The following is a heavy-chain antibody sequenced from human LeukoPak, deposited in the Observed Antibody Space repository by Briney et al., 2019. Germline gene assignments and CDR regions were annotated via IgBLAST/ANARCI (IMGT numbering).Heavy chain of an antibody. D-gene: IGHD2-2*01. J-gene: IGHJ4*02. CDR2: ISHDGSNK. V-gene: IGHV3-30-3*01. CDR1: GFTFSNYP. Sequence: PGGSLRLSCAASGFTFSNYPMHWVRQAPGKGLEWVAVISHDGSNKYYADSVKGRFTISRDNSKNTLYLQMNSLRVEDTAVYYCARGSSSMATFDYWGQGTLVTVSS. CDR3: ARGSSSMATFDY.